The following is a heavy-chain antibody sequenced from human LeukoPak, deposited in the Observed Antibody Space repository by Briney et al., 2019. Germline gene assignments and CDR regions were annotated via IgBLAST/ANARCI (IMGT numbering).Heavy chain of an antibody. CDR3: ARDKLWFGELLGAAFDI. Sequence: PGESLRLSCVASGFTFSSNVMIWVRQAPGKGLEWVSSIPASGGSTYYADSVKGRFTISRDNSKNSLYLQMNSLRAEDTAVYYCARDKLWFGELLGAAFDIWGQGTMVTVSS. D-gene: IGHD3-10*01. CDR2: IPASGGST. CDR1: GFTFSSNV. J-gene: IGHJ3*02. V-gene: IGHV3-23*01.